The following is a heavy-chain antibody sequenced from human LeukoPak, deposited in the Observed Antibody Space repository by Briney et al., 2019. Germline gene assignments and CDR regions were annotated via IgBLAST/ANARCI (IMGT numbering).Heavy chain of an antibody. J-gene: IGHJ3*02. D-gene: IGHD3-22*01. CDR2: IYYSGST. CDR3: ARDSMIGAFDI. V-gene: IGHV4-59*01. CDR1: GGSISSYY. Sequence: SETLSLTCTVSGGSISSYYWSWIRQPPGKGLEWIGYIYYSGSTNYNPSLKSRVTISVDTSKNQFSLKLSSVTAADTAVYYCARDSMIGAFDIWGQGTMVTVSS.